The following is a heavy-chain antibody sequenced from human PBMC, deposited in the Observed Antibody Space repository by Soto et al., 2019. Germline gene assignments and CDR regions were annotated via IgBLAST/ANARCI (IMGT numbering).Heavy chain of an antibody. CDR1: GFTFSNAW. CDR2: IKSKATGGTT. J-gene: IGHJ4*02. V-gene: IGHV3-15*07. D-gene: IGHD2-8*02. CDR3: SAWSSF. Sequence: GGSLRLSCAASGFTFSNAWMSWVRQAPGKGLEWVGHIKSKATGGTTDYAAPVKGRFVISRDDSKNTLYLQMNSLKTDDTAVYYCSAWSSFWGQGALVTVSS.